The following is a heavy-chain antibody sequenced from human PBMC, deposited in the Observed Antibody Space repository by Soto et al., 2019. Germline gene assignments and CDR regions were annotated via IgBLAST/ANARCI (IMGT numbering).Heavy chain of an antibody. CDR1: GGSISSYY. V-gene: IGHV4-59*12. CDR2: IYYSGST. J-gene: IGHJ5*02. Sequence: PSETLSLTCTVSGGSISSYYWSWIRQPPGQGLEWIGYIYYSGSTNYNPSLKSRVTISVDTSKNQFSLKLSSVTAADTAVYYCARGGQRITMIVVVITRNWFDPWGQGTLVTVPS. CDR3: ARGGQRITMIVVVITRNWFDP. D-gene: IGHD3-22*01.